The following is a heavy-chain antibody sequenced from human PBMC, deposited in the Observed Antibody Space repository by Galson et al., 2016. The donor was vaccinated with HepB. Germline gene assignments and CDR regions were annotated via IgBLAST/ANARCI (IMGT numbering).Heavy chain of an antibody. D-gene: IGHD3-10*01. V-gene: IGHV3-11*05. J-gene: IGHJ4*02. CDR1: GFTFSDYY. Sequence: SLRLSCAASGFTFSDYYMSWVRQAPGKGLEWVSYISGSSVYTNYIDSVKGRFTISRDNAKSSLFLQMNSLRAEDTAVYYCARDFYGSGSHDEGVGDYWGQGILVNVSS. CDR3: ARDFYGSGSHDEGVGDY. CDR2: ISGSSVYT.